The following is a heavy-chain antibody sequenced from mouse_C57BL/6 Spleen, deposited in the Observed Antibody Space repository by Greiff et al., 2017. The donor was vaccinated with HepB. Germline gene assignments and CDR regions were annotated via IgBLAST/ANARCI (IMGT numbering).Heavy chain of an antibody. CDR1: GYTFTSYW. CDR3: AIYDGYYRAMDY. V-gene: IGHV1-50*01. J-gene: IGHJ4*01. D-gene: IGHD2-3*01. CDR2: IDPSDSYT. Sequence: VQLQQSGAELVKPGASVKLSCKASGYTFTSYWMQWVKQRPGQGLEWIGEIDPSDSYTNYNQKFKGKATLTVDTSSSTAYMQLSSLTSEDSAVYYCAIYDGYYRAMDYWGQGTSVTVSS.